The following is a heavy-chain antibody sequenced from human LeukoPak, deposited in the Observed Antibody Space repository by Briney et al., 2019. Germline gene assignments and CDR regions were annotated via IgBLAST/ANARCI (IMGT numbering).Heavy chain of an antibody. CDR3: ARDGGYGSGSYYFDY. Sequence: SETLSLTCTVSGGSIGSGGYYWSWIRQHPGKGLEWIGYIYYSGSTYYNPSLKSRVTISIDTSKNQFSLKLSSVTAADTAVYYCARDGGYGSGSYYFDYWGQGTLVTVSS. D-gene: IGHD3-10*01. J-gene: IGHJ4*02. CDR1: GGSIGSGGYY. V-gene: IGHV4-31*03. CDR2: IYYSGST.